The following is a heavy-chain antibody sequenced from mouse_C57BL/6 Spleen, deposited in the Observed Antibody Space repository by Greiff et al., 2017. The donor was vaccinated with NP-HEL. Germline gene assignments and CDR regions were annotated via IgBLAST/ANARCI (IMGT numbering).Heavy chain of an antibody. Sequence: QVQLQQPGAELVKPGASVKMSCKASGYTFTSYWITWVKQRPGQGLEWIGDIYPGSGSTNYNEKFKSKATLTVDTSSSTAYMQLSSLTSEDSAVYYCARTGYGNYGAMDYWGQGTSVTVSS. D-gene: IGHD2-1*01. CDR1: GYTFTSYW. CDR3: ARTGYGNYGAMDY. V-gene: IGHV1-55*01. CDR2: IYPGSGST. J-gene: IGHJ4*01.